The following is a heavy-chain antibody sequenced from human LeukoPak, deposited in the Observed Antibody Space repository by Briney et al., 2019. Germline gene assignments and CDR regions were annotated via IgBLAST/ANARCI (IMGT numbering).Heavy chain of an antibody. CDR2: IYHSGST. CDR1: GYSISSGYY. CDR3: ARQNCSSTSCYIFDY. V-gene: IGHV4-38-2*02. J-gene: IGHJ4*02. Sequence: SETLSLTCTVSGYSISSGYYWGWIRQPPGKGLEWIGSIYHSGSTYYNPSLKSRVTISVDTSKNQFSLKLNSVTAADTAVYYCARQNCSSTSCYIFDYWGQGTLVTVSS. D-gene: IGHD2-2*02.